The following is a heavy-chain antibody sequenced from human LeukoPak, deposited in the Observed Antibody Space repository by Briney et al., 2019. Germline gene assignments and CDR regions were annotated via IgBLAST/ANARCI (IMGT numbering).Heavy chain of an antibody. D-gene: IGHD3-10*01. CDR2: IFYSGRT. Sequence: SETLSLTCTVSGGSISSYYWNWIRQPPGKGLEWIGYIFYSGRTNYNPSLKSRVTISVDTSKNWFSLRLTSVTAADTAVYYCARRLLWFGDTNWFDPWGQGTLVTVSS. CDR3: ARRLLWFGDTNWFDP. V-gene: IGHV4-59*12. J-gene: IGHJ5*02. CDR1: GGSISSYY.